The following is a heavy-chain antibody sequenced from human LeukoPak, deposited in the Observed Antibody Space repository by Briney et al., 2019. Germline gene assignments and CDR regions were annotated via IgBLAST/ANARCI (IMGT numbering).Heavy chain of an antibody. CDR1: GFTFSSYA. CDR3: ARGSGGYYDSGRRYYYGMDV. J-gene: IGHJ6*02. V-gene: IGHV3-23*01. Sequence: GGSLRLSCAASGFTFSSYAMTWVRQAPGKGLEWVSGISDSGGGTYYADSVKGRFTISRDNSKNTLYLQMNSLRAEDTAVYYCARGSGGYYDSGRRYYYGMDVWGQGTTVTVSS. D-gene: IGHD3-22*01. CDR2: ISDSGGGT.